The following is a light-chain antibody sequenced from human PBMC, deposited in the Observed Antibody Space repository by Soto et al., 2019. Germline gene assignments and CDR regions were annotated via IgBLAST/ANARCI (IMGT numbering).Light chain of an antibody. Sequence: EIVLTQSPGTLSLSPGERATLSCRASQSVSSALAWYLQKPGQAPRLLIYDASTRAAGIPVRSSGSGSGTDFTLTISILEPEDFAVYYCQQRSNWPAMITFGQGTRLEIK. CDR1: QSVSSA. V-gene: IGKV3-11*01. J-gene: IGKJ5*01. CDR3: QQRSNWPAMIT. CDR2: DAS.